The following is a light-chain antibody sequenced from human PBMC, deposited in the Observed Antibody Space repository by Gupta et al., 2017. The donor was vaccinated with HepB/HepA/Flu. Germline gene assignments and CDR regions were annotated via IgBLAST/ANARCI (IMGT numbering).Light chain of an antibody. CDR2: GNN. V-gene: IGLV1-40*01. J-gene: IGLJ2*01. Sequence: QPVLKQPPSVSGAPGQRVTISCTGTRSNIGAGYDVHWYQQVPGTAPKLLIFGNNNRHSGVPDRFSGSKSAPSASLAITGLLAEDEADYYCQSYDSGLDGLVFGGGTKLTVL. CDR1: RSNIGAGYD. CDR3: QSYDSGLDGLV.